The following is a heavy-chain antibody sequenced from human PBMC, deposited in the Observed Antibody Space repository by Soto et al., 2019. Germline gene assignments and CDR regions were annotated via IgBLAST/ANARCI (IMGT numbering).Heavy chain of an antibody. J-gene: IGHJ6*02. Sequence: GGSLRLSCAASGFTFSSYAMHWVRQAPGKGLEWVAVISYDGSNKYYADSVKGRFTISRDNSKNTLYLQMNSLRAEDTAVYYCARDNSLRPGYYYGMDVWGQGTTVTVSS. V-gene: IGHV3-30-3*01. CDR3: ARDNSLRPGYYYGMDV. D-gene: IGHD4-17*01. CDR2: ISYDGSNK. CDR1: GFTFSSYA.